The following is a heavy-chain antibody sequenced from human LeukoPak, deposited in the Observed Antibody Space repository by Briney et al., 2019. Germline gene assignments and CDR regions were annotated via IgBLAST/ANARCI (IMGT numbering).Heavy chain of an antibody. CDR3: AKGVKLQPFDY. CDR1: GFSFSSYG. V-gene: IGHV3-30*02. J-gene: IGHJ4*02. D-gene: IGHD1-1*01. Sequence: GGSLRLSCAASGFSFSSYGMHWVRLAPGKGLEWVAFISLDGNDKFHADSVEGRFTISRDNSKNTVHLQMNSLRGEDTAVYFCAKGVKLQPFDYWGQGTLVTVSS. CDR2: ISLDGNDK.